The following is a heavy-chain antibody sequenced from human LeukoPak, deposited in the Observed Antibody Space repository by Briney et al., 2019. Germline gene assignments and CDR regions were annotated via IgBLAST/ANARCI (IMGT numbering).Heavy chain of an antibody. CDR3: ARDLDGSSGCDY. V-gene: IGHV1-2*02. D-gene: IGHD6-13*01. Sequence: ASVKVSCKASGYSFTGYYMHWVRQAPGQGLEWMGWINPNSGGTNYAQKFQGRVIMTRDTSISTAYIELSRLRSDDTAVYYCARDLDGSSGCDYWGQGTLVTVSS. J-gene: IGHJ4*02. CDR2: INPNSGGT. CDR1: GYSFTGYY.